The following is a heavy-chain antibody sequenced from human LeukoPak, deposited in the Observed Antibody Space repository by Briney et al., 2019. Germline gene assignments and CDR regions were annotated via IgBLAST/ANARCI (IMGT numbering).Heavy chain of an antibody. J-gene: IGHJ5*02. V-gene: IGHV4-59*01. CDR1: GGSISSYY. CDR2: IYYSGST. D-gene: IGHD4-23*01. Sequence: TSETLSLTCTVSGGSISSYYWSWIRQPPGKGLEWIGYIYYSGSTNYNPSLKSRVTISVDTSKNQFSLKLSSVTAADTAVYYCARDGDKGGGPGWFDPWGQGTLVTVSS. CDR3: ARDGDKGGGPGWFDP.